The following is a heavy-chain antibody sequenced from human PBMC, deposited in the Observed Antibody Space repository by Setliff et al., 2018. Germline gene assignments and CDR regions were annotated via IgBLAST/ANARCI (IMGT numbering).Heavy chain of an antibody. Sequence: SETLSLTCTLSGGSIGRGSRYWSWIRQPAGKGLEWIGRIFPSGSTNYNPSLKSRVTISVDTSKNQFSLKLSSVTAADTAVYYCASLRAPPGDYGDYVDSWGQGTLVTVSS. V-gene: IGHV4-61*02. CDR2: IFPSGST. CDR3: ASLRAPPGDYGDYVDS. J-gene: IGHJ4*02. D-gene: IGHD4-17*01. CDR1: GGSIGRGSRY.